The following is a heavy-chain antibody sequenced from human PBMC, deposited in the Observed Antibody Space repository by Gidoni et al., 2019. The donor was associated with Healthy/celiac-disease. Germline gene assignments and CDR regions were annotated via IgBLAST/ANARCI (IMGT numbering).Heavy chain of an antibody. CDR2: IKQDGSEK. Sequence: EVQLVESGGGLVQPGGSLRLSCAASGFTFSSYWMSWVRQAPGKGLEWVANIKQDGSEKSYVDSVKGLFTISRDNAKNSLYLQMNSLIAEDTAVYYCARDLAPYGSGDYWGQGTLVTVSS. CDR1: GFTFSSYW. J-gene: IGHJ4*02. V-gene: IGHV3-7*03. D-gene: IGHD3-10*01. CDR3: ARDLAPYGSGDY.